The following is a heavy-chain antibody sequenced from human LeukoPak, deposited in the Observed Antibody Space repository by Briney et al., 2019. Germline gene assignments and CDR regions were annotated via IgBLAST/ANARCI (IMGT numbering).Heavy chain of an antibody. CDR2: IRGDGSEK. V-gene: IGHV3-7*01. J-gene: IGHJ4*02. Sequence: GGSLRLSCAASGFTFRSNWMSWVRQVPGKGLEWVANIRGDGSEKYYVDSVKGRFTISRDNVKNSLYLQMNSLRAEDTAVYYCARDRGWNCFDSWGQGTLVTVSS. D-gene: IGHD3-22*01. CDR1: GFTFRSNW. CDR3: ARDRGWNCFDS.